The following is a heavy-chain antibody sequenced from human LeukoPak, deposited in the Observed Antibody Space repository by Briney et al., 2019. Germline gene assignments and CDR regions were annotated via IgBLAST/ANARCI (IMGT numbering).Heavy chain of an antibody. CDR1: GLTFSNTW. CDR3: AADLDAYNTLDS. V-gene: IGHV3-15*01. Sequence: PGGSLKLSCLGSGLTFSNTWMNWVRRAPGKGLEWVGRIKTKSEGGTTHYAAHVKGRFTIPRDDSKKTIFLQMNSLKIEDTAIYFCAADLDAYNTLDSWGQGALVTVSS. J-gene: IGHJ4*02. CDR2: IKTKSEGGTT. D-gene: IGHD5-24*01.